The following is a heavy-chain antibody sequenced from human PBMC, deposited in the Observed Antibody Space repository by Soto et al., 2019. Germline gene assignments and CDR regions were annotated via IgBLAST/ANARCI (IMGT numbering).Heavy chain of an antibody. J-gene: IGHJ5*02. CDR3: ERVAFSTEAHGTRGNWFDP. Sequence: ASVKVSCKASGYTFTSYYMHWVRQAPGQGLEWMGIINPSGGSTSYAQKFQGRVTMTRDTSTSTVYMELSSLRSEDTAVYYCERVAFSTEAHGTRGNWFDPWGQGTLVTVSS. V-gene: IGHV1-46*01. CDR1: GYTFTSYY. D-gene: IGHD6-13*01. CDR2: INPSGGST.